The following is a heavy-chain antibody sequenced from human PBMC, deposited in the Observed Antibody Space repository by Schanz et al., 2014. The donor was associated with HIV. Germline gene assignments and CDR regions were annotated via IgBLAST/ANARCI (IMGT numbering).Heavy chain of an antibody. CDR2: ISGSSIT. D-gene: IGHD2-15*01. V-gene: IGHV3-23*01. CDR3: ALSRPSGYGGSWYFDL. Sequence: VQLLESGGGLVQPGGSLRLSCEASGFTFSSYAMSWVRQAPGKGLEWVSAISGSSITYSADSVKGRFTISRDNSKNTLYLQMNSLRAEDTAVYYCALSRPSGYGGSWYFDLWGRGTLVAVSS. J-gene: IGHJ2*01. CDR1: GFTFSSYA.